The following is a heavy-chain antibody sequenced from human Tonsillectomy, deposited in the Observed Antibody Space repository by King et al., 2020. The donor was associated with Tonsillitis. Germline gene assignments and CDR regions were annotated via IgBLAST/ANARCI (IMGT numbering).Heavy chain of an antibody. Sequence: VQLVESGGGVVQPGRSLRLSCAASGFIFSRYGIHWVRQAPGKGLEWVAVISYDGSNKYYADSVKGRFTISRDNSQKTLYLQMNSLRGEDTAVYYCARADGTLPDYWGQGTLVTVSS. V-gene: IGHV3-30*03. CDR3: ARADGTLPDY. CDR1: GFIFSRYG. CDR2: ISYDGSNK. D-gene: IGHD1-26*01. J-gene: IGHJ4*02.